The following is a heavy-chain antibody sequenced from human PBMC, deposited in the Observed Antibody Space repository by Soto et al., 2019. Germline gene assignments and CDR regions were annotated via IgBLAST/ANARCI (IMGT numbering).Heavy chain of an antibody. CDR1: GFTFSSHT. J-gene: IGHJ5*02. V-gene: IGHV3-30-3*01. CDR3: ARVPREGSWDNWFDP. CDR2: ISHDGIDR. D-gene: IGHD6-13*01. Sequence: GGSLRLSCAASGFTFSSHTMHWVRQAPGKGLEWVAAISHDGIDRYNSHSLGGRFTISRDNSKSTLYLQMNSLRPEDTAVYYCARVPREGSWDNWFDPWGQGTLVTVSS.